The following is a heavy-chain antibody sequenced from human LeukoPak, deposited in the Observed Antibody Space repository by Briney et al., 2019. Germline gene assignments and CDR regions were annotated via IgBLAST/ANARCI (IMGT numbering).Heavy chain of an antibody. J-gene: IGHJ4*02. CDR2: IYTSGRT. V-gene: IGHV4-61*02. Sequence: PSETLSLTCTVSGGSISSGSDYWSWIRQPAGKGLEWIGRIYTSGRTNYNPSPKSRVTISVDKSKTQFSLKLSSVTAADTAVYYCARGPWLCSGWYCRGPGEFFDYWGQGTLVTVSS. CDR1: GGSISSGSDY. CDR3: ARGPWLCSGWYCRGPGEFFDY. D-gene: IGHD6-19*01.